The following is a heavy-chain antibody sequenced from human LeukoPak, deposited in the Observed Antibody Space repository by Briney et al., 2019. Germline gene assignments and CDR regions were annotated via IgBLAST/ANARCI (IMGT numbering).Heavy chain of an antibody. V-gene: IGHV1-69*04. Sequence: ASVKVSCKASGGTFSSYAISWVRQAPGQGLEWMGRIIPILGIANYAQKFQGRVTITADKSTSTAYMELSSLRSEDTAVYYCARSGLNCSSTSCPFDPWGQGTLVTVSS. CDR1: GGTFSSYA. J-gene: IGHJ5*02. CDR3: ARSGLNCSSTSCPFDP. CDR2: IIPILGIA. D-gene: IGHD2-2*01.